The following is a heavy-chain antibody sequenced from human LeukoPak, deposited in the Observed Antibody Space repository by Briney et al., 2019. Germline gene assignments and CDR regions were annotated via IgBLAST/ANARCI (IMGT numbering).Heavy chain of an antibody. V-gene: IGHV5-51*01. CDR3: ARENDYGDYLDAFDI. CDR1: GYSFATYW. Sequence: GESLKISCKGSGYSFATYWIGWVRQMPGQGLEWMGIIYPGDSDTRYSPSFQGQVTISADKSITTAYLQWSSLKASDTAMYYCARENDYGDYLDAFDIWGQGTMVTVSS. CDR2: IYPGDSDT. D-gene: IGHD4-17*01. J-gene: IGHJ3*02.